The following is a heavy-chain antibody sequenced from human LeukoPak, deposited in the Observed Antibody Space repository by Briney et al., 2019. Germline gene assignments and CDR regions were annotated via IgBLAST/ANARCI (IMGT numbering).Heavy chain of an antibody. V-gene: IGHV3-48*01. CDR1: GFTFSSYS. CDR2: ITSSSSKTI. Sequence: GGSLRLSCAASGFTFSSYSMNWVRQAPGKGLEWVSYITSSSSKTIYYADSVKGRFTISRDNAKNSLSLQMNSLRAEDTAVYYCAKTGDSVIVVVITKGYYFDYWGQGTLVTVSS. D-gene: IGHD3-22*01. J-gene: IGHJ4*02. CDR3: AKTGDSVIVVVITKGYYFDY.